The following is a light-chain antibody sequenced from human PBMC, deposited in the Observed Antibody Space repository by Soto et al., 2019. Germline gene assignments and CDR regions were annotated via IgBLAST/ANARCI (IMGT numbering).Light chain of an antibody. J-gene: IGLJ1*01. CDR2: EVS. V-gene: IGLV2-8*01. CDR3: SSHAASNNPYV. Sequence: QAVLTQPPSASGSPGQSVTISCTGTSSDVGGYNYVSWYQQHPGKAPKLMIYEVSKRPSGVPDRFSGSKSGNTASLTVSGLQAEDEADYYCSSHAASNNPYVFVTRTKVTVL. CDR1: SSDVGGYNY.